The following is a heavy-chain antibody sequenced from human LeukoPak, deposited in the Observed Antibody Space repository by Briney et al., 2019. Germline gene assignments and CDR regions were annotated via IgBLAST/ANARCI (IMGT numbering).Heavy chain of an antibody. D-gene: IGHD3-22*01. V-gene: IGHV3-23*01. J-gene: IGHJ5*02. Sequence: GGSLGLSCAASGFTFNNYAMNWVRQAPGKGLEWVSVISGSGDSTYYADSVKGRFTTSRDNSKNTLYLQMNSLRAEDTAVYYCAKDYYHDSSGYYYRVSNWFDPWGQGTLVTVSS. CDR3: AKDYYHDSSGYYYRVSNWFDP. CDR2: ISGSGDST. CDR1: GFTFNNYA.